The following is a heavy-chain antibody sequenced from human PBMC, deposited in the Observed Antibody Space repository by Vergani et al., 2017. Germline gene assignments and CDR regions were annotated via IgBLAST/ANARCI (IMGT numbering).Heavy chain of an antibody. D-gene: IGHD3-3*01. V-gene: IGHV1-69*01. CDR1: GGTFSSYA. CDR2: IIPIFGTA. Sequence: QVQLVQSGAEVKKPGSSVKVSCKASGGTFSSYAISWVRQAPGQGLEWMGGIIPIFGTANYAQKFQGRVTITADESTSTAYMELSSLRSEDTAVYYCARAITIFGVVINYYYYMDVWGKGTTDTVSS. J-gene: IGHJ6*03. CDR3: ARAITIFGVVINYYYYMDV.